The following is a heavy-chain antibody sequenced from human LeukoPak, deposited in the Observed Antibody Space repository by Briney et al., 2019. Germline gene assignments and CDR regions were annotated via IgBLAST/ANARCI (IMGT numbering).Heavy chain of an antibody. Sequence: GGSLKIPSKGSGCSFTSYWISWVRQMPGKGLEWMGRIDTSDSYTNYSPSFQGHLTISADKSISTAYLQWSSLKASDTAMYYCARRGYCSSTSCYGGELQMEPGDSNYYYYYGMDVWGQGTTVTVSS. J-gene: IGHJ6*02. CDR2: IDTSDSYT. V-gene: IGHV5-10-1*01. D-gene: IGHD2-2*01. CDR3: ARRGYCSSTSCYGGELQMEPGDSNYYYYYGMDV. CDR1: GCSFTSYW.